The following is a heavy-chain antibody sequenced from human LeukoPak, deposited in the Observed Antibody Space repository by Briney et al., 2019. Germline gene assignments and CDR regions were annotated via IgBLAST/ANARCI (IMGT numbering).Heavy chain of an antibody. V-gene: IGHV3-74*03. J-gene: IGHJ4*02. CDR1: GFPFIRYW. CDR2: LNNDGIDA. CDR3: ARMRGYSDGFEN. D-gene: IGHD3-22*01. Sequence: GGSLRLSCAASGFPFIRYWMHWVRQAPGRGLEWVSSLNNDGIDATYADSVRGRFTVSRDNAKNTLFLQMDSLRAEDTAVYYCARMRGYSDGFENWGQGTLVTVSS.